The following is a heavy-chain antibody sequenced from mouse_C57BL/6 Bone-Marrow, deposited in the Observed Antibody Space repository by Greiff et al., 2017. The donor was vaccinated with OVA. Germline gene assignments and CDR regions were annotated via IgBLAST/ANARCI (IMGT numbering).Heavy chain of an antibody. D-gene: IGHD2-3*01. V-gene: IGHV1-81*01. J-gene: IGHJ4*01. CDR2: IYTRSGNT. CDR3: AILDGYYGAMDY. Sequence: QVQLQQSGAELARPGDSVKLSCKASGYTFTSYGISWVKQRTGKGLEWIGEIYTRSGNTYYNDKLKGKVTLTADKSSRTLYMELRSLTSEDSAVYFCAILDGYYGAMDYWGQGTSVTVSS. CDR1: GYTFTSYG.